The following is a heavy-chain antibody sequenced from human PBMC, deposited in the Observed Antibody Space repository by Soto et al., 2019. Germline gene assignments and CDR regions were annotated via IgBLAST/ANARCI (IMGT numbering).Heavy chain of an antibody. CDR3: ATPRPGTHGYGY. D-gene: IGHD5-18*01. CDR1: GITLSNAW. J-gene: IGHJ4*02. V-gene: IGHV3-15*01. Sequence: EVQLVESGGGLVKPGGSLRLSCAASGITLSNAWMTWVRQAPGKGLVWDGRIKSKADGSTTEYGSPVKDRFIITRDDSENTLDLQMHSLKTEDTAVYYCATPRPGTHGYGYWGQGTLVTVSS. CDR2: IKSKADGSTT.